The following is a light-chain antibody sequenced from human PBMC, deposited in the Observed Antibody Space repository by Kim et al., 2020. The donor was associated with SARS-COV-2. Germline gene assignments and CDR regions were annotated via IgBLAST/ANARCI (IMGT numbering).Light chain of an antibody. CDR1: SLRSYY. J-gene: IGLJ2*01. CDR2: GKN. CDR3: NSRDSNDNVV. V-gene: IGLV3-19*01. Sequence: SSELTQDPAVSVALGQTVRITCQGDSLRSYYATGYQQKPGQAPILVIYGKNNRPSGTPDRFAGSSAGNTASLTITGTQAGDEADYYCNSRDSNDNVVFGGGTKRGVL.